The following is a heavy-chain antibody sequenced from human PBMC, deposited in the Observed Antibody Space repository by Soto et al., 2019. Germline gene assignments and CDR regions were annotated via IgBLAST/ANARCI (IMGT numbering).Heavy chain of an antibody. J-gene: IGHJ4*02. Sequence: EVQLVESGGGLIQPGGSLRLSCAASGFTVSNNYMSWVSQAPGKGLECVSILYDNGNTYYADSVKGRFTIARDNSLNTLYLQMNSLRVDDTAVYYCTILGIYDYWGQGTLVTVSS. CDR1: GFTVSNNY. D-gene: IGHD7-27*01. CDR3: TILGIYDY. CDR2: LYDNGNT. V-gene: IGHV3-53*01.